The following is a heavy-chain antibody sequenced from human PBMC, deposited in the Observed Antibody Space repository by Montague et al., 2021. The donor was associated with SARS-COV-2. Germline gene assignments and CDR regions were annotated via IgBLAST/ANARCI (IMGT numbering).Heavy chain of an antibody. J-gene: IGHJ3*01. Sequence: SETLSLTCAVYSGSFSDFYCTWIRQSPGKGLVLIGEINHTGSATCNPSLKGRVTLSRDTSKNQFSLKLQSVTPADTAVYYCARGQVTISGVLIFIPAAGHLDGWGQGTSVTVSS. CDR3: ARGQVTISGVLIFIPAAGHLDG. CDR2: INHTGSA. CDR1: SGSFSDFY. D-gene: IGHD3-3*01. V-gene: IGHV4-34*01.